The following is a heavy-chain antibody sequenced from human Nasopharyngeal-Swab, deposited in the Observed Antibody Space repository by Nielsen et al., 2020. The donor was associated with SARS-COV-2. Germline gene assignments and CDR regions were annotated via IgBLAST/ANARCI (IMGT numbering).Heavy chain of an antibody. CDR3: GRPHSSSHYVVDY. CDR2: INKDGSST. V-gene: IGHV3-74*01. J-gene: IGHJ4*02. CDR1: GFTSNNYW. D-gene: IGHD1-26*01. Sequence: GGCLRLSCAASGFTSNNYWTHWVRQVAGGGRVGVSRINKDGSSTNYADSVKGRFTSSRDDAKNTVYLQMDSLRADDTAVYYCGRPHSSSHYVVDYWGQGTLVTVSS.